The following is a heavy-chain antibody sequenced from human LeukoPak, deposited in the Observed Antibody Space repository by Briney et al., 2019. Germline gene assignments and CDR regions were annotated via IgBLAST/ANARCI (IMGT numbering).Heavy chain of an antibody. CDR1: GYDFISYG. CDR2: ISAYNGNT. V-gene: IGHV1-18*01. CDR3: AEGAKSGLHY. D-gene: IGHD6-25*01. Sequence: ASVKVPCKASGYDFISYGFTWVRQAPGRGLEWMGWISAYNGNTNYAPSLQARVSMTTDASASTVSIEVRSLTPDDTAVYYCAEGAKSGLHYWGQGTLVTVSS. J-gene: IGHJ4*02.